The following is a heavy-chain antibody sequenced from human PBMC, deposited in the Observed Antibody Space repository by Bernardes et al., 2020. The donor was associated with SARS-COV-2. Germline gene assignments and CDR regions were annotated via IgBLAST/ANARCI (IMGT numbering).Heavy chain of an antibody. J-gene: IGHJ4*02. CDR2: IYYSGST. Sequence: SETLSLTCTVSGGSISSSSYYWGWIRQPPGKGLEWIGSIYYSGSTYYNPSLKSRVTISVDTSKNQFSLKLSSVTAADTAVYYCARQARTPFTMIVVVRRGYFDYWGQGTLVTVSS. CDR3: ARQARTPFTMIVVVRRGYFDY. V-gene: IGHV4-39*01. D-gene: IGHD3-22*01. CDR1: GGSISSSSYY.